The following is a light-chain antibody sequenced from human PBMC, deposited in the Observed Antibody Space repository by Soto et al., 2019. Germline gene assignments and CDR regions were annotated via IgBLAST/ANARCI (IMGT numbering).Light chain of an antibody. CDR2: YNS. J-gene: IGLJ1*01. CDR1: SSNIGEGHN. V-gene: IGLV1-40*01. Sequence: QSVLTQPPSVSGAPGQRVTISCTGSSSNIGEGHNVHWYQQLPGTAPKLILSYNSNRPSGVPDRLSGSKSGTSASLAITGLQDEDDAADFCQSYASSINSLYVFGTGTKLTVL. CDR3: QSYASSINSLYV.